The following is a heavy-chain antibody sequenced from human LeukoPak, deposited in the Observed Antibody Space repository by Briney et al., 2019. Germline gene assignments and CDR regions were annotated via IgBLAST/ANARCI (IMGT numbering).Heavy chain of an antibody. V-gene: IGHV4-59*08. Sequence: SETLSLTCTVSGGSISSYYWSWIRHPPATGLEWIGYIYYSGSTNYNPSPKSRVTISVDTSKNQFSLKLSSVTAADTAVYYCARGVTPYDAFDIWGQGTMVTVSS. D-gene: IGHD3-10*01. CDR2: IYYSGST. CDR3: ARGVTPYDAFDI. J-gene: IGHJ3*02. CDR1: GGSISSYY.